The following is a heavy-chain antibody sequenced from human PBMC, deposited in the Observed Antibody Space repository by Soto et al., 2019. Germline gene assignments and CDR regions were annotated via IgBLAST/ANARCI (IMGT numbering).Heavy chain of an antibody. D-gene: IGHD5-12*01. Sequence: ASVKVSCKASGYTFTSYGIGWVRQAPGQGLEWMGWISAYNGNTNYAQKLQGRVTMTTDTSTSTAYMELRSLRSDDTAVYYCARDRSLVATIYYDYGMDVWGQGTTFTVSS. CDR1: GYTFTSYG. CDR2: ISAYNGNT. V-gene: IGHV1-18*01. J-gene: IGHJ6*02. CDR3: ARDRSLVATIYYDYGMDV.